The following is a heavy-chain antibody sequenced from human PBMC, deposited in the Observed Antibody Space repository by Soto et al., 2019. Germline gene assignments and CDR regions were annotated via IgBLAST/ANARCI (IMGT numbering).Heavy chain of an antibody. D-gene: IGHD6-13*01. CDR1: GFTFRSYS. Sequence: PGGSLRLSCAASGFTFRSYSMNWVRQPPGKGLEWVSYISISSRTIYYADSVKGRFTISRDDAKNSLYLQMNSLRDEDTSVYYCARDNGIAGSFDPWVQGTLVTVSS. V-gene: IGHV3-48*02. CDR2: ISISSRTI. J-gene: IGHJ5*02. CDR3: ARDNGIAGSFDP.